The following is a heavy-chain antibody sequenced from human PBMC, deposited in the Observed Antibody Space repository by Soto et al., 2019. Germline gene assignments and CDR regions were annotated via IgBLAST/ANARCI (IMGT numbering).Heavy chain of an antibody. Sequence: SQTLSLTCAISGDSVSGNSAAWNWIRQSPSRGLEWLGRTYYRSKWYNDYAVSVKSRITVTPDTSKNQFSLHLNSVTPEDTAVYYCEREFTYYERSDSYFDYWGQGDLVTAS. J-gene: IGHJ4*02. CDR3: EREFTYYERSDSYFDY. D-gene: IGHD3-16*01. CDR1: GDSVSGNSAA. CDR2: TYYRSKWYN. V-gene: IGHV6-1*01.